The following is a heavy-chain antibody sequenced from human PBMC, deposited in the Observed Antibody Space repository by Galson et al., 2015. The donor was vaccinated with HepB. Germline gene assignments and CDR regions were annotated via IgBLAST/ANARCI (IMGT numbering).Heavy chain of an antibody. CDR1: GFTFSSYA. V-gene: IGHV3-23*01. Sequence: SLRLSFAASGFTFSSYAMSWVRQAPGKGLEWVSAISGSGGSTYYADSVKGRFTISRDNSKNTLYLQMNSLRAEDTAVYYCAKLGLAVAGTGGDWGQGTLVTVSS. CDR3: AKLGLAVAGTGGD. J-gene: IGHJ4*02. CDR2: ISGSGGST. D-gene: IGHD6-19*01.